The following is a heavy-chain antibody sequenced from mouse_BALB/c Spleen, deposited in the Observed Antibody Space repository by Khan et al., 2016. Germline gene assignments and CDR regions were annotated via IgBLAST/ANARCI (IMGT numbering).Heavy chain of an antibody. CDR1: GYTFSNYW. Sequence: QVQLQQSGAELMKPGASVKISCKSTGYTFSNYWIEWVKQRPGHGLEWIGDILPGSGTSNYNENLKGKATFTVDTSSNTAYMQLSSLTSEDSACNYCASAWYSMDYWGQGTSVTVSS. J-gene: IGHJ4*01. CDR3: ASAWYSMDY. CDR2: ILPGSGTS. V-gene: IGHV1-9*01.